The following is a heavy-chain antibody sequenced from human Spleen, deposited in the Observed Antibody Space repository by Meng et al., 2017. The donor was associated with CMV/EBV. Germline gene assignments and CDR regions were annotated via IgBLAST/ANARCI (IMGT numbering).Heavy chain of an antibody. D-gene: IGHD1-26*01. CDR3: ARGRYTGSYYFDY. Sequence: AAFGFPFRTLGLAWVGQGPGKGMGWGAIIWLDGSEKYYANSGKGRFTISRDNSNSALDLQMDRLRTEDTAGYYCARGRYTGSYYFDYWGQGTLVTVSS. CDR1: GFPFRTLG. J-gene: IGHJ4*02. CDR2: IWLDGSEK. V-gene: IGHV3-33*01.